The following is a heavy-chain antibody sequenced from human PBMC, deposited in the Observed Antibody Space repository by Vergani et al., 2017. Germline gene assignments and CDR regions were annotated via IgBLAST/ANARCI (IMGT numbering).Heavy chain of an antibody. CDR2: ISYDGSNK. Sequence: QVQLVESGGGVVQPGRSLRLSCAASGFTFSSYGMHWVRQAPGKGLEWVAVISYDGSNKYYADSVKGRFTISRDNSKNTLYLQMNSLRAEDTAVYYCARLGDYYGSGSYQGYFDYWGQGTLVTVS. D-gene: IGHD3-10*01. V-gene: IGHV3-30*03. CDR1: GFTFSSYG. J-gene: IGHJ4*02. CDR3: ARLGDYYGSGSYQGYFDY.